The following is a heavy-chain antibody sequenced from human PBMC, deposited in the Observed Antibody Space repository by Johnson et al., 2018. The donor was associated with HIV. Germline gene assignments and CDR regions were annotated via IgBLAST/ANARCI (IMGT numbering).Heavy chain of an antibody. CDR2: ISYDGSNK. V-gene: IGHV3-30-3*01. D-gene: IGHD7-27*01. CDR1: GFTFSSYA. CDR3: ATWAPDACDI. J-gene: IGHJ3*02. Sequence: VQVVESGGGVVQPGRSLRLSCAASGFTFSSYAMHWVRQAPGKGLEWVAVISYDGSNKYYADSVKGRFTISRDNAKNSLYLQMNSLRAEDTAVYYCATWAPDACDIWGQGTMVTVSS.